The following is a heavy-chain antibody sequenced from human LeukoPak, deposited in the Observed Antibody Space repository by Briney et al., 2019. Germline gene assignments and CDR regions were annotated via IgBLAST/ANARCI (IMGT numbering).Heavy chain of an antibody. V-gene: IGHV4-34*01. CDR1: GGSFSGYY. D-gene: IGHD3-10*01. CDR2: INHSGST. J-gene: IGHJ6*03. CDR3: ARLAILWFGELSAHYYYYYMDV. Sequence: SETLSLTCAVYGGSFSGYYWSWIRQPPGKGLEWIGEINHSGSTNYNPSLKSRVTISVDTSKNQFSLKLSSVTAADTAVYYCARLAILWFGELSAHYYYYYMDVWGKGTTVTISS.